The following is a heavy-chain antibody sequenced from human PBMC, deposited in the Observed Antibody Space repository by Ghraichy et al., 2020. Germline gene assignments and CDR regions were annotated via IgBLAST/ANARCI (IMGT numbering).Heavy chain of an antibody. CDR1: GGTFSSYA. CDR2: IIPIFGTA. V-gene: IGHV1-69*13. D-gene: IGHD6-13*01. CDR3: ARSRYRIAAAGPERTGYFDY. J-gene: IGHJ4*02. Sequence: SVKVSCKASGGTFSSYAISWVRQAPGQGLEWMGGIIPIFGTANYAQKFQGRVTITADESTSTAYMELSSLRSEDTAVYYCARSRYRIAAAGPERTGYFDYWGQGTLVTVSS.